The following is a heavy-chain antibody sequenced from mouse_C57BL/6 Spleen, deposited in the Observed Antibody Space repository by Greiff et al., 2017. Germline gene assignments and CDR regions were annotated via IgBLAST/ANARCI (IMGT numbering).Heavy chain of an antibody. J-gene: IGHJ1*03. Sequence: EVKLMESGGGLVQPGGSLKLSCAASGFTFSDYYMYWVRQTPEKRLEWVAYISNGGGSTYYPDTVKGRFTISRDNAKNTLYLQMSRLKSEDTAMYYCARDYGSSYVRYFDVWGTGTTVTVSS. CDR2: ISNGGGST. V-gene: IGHV5-12*01. CDR1: GFTFSDYY. D-gene: IGHD1-1*01. CDR3: ARDYGSSYVRYFDV.